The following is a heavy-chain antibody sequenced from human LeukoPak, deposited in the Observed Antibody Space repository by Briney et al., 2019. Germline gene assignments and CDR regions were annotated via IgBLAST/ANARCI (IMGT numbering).Heavy chain of an antibody. V-gene: IGHV4-34*01. J-gene: IGHJ4*02. CDR3: ARAKYSSSPPVDY. CDR2: IYHSGST. D-gene: IGHD6-6*01. Sequence: SETLSLTCAVYGGSFSGYYWSWIRQPPGKGLEWIGYIYHSGSTYYNPSLKSRVTISVDRSKNQFSLKLSSVTAADTAVYYCARAKYSSSPPVDYWGQGTLVTVSS. CDR1: GGSFSGYY.